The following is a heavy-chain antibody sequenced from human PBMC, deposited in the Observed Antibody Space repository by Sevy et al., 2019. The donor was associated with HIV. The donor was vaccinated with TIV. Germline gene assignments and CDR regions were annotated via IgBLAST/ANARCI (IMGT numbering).Heavy chain of an antibody. CDR3: ARDRPCGAPLYYYYGMDV. CDR2: ISSSSSTI. CDR1: GFTFSSYS. Sequence: GGSLRLSCAASGFTFSSYSMNWVRQAPGKGLEWVSYISSSSSTIYYADSVKGRFTISRDNAKNSLYLQMNSLRAEDTAVYYCARDRPCGAPLYYYYGMDVWGQGTTVTISS. D-gene: IGHD2-21*01. V-gene: IGHV3-48*01. J-gene: IGHJ6*02.